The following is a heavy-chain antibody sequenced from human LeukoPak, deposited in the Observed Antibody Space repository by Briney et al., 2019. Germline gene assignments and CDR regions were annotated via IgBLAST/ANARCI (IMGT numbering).Heavy chain of an antibody. CDR1: GGSISSSSYY. D-gene: IGHD1-1*01. Sequence: SETLSLTCTVSGGSISSSSYYWGWLRQPPGKGLEWIGSIYYSGSTYYNPSLKSRVTISVDTSKNQFSLKLSSETDANTAVYYCATSREGTIDYWGQGTLVTVSS. CDR3: ATSREGTIDY. V-gene: IGHV4-39*01. J-gene: IGHJ4*02. CDR2: IYYSGST.